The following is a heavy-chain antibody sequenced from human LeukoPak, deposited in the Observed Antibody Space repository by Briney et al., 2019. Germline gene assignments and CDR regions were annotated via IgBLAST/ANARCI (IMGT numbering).Heavy chain of an antibody. J-gene: IGHJ4*02. CDR2: FDPEDGET. D-gene: IGHD4-17*01. CDR1: GYALTELS. V-gene: IGHV1-24*01. CDR3: ATDAATVTTIGTFDY. Sequence: GASVKVSCKVSGYALTELSMHWVRQAPGKGLEWMGGFDPEDGETIYAQKFQGRVTMTEDTSTDTAYMELSSLRSEDTAVYYCATDAATVTTIGTFDYWGQGTLVTVSS.